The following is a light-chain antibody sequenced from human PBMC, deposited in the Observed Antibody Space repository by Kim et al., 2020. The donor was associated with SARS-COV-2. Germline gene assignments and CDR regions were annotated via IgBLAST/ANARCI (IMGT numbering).Light chain of an antibody. J-gene: IGKJ1*01. V-gene: IGKV1-6*01. CDR1: QGIRND. Sequence: AIQMTQSPSSLSVSVGDRVTITCRASQGIRNDLGWFQQKPGKAPKLLIYATSSLQSGVPSRFSGSGFGTDFTLTISSLQPEDFATYNCLQDYNYPMTFGQGTKVDIK. CDR2: ATS. CDR3: LQDYNYPMT.